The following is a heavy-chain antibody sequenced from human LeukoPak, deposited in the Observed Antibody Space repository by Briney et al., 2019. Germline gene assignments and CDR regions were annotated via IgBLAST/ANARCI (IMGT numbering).Heavy chain of an antibody. CDR3: ARGYGYDAFDI. CDR1: GFTFSSYA. J-gene: IGHJ3*02. CDR2: ISYDGSNK. Sequence: QTGGSLRLSCAASGFTFSSYAMHWVRQAPGKGLEWVAVISYDGSNKYYADSVKGRFTISRDNSKNTLYLQMNSLRAEDTAVYYCARGYGYDAFDIWGQGTVVTVSS. V-gene: IGHV3-30*04. D-gene: IGHD4-17*01.